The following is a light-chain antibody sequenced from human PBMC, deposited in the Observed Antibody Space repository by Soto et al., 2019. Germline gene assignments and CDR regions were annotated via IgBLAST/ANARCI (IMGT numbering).Light chain of an antibody. V-gene: IGLV1-40*01. CDR1: NSNLGAGYD. CDR2: GNR. Sequence: QSVLTQPPSVSGAPGQRVTISCTGNNSNLGAGYDVHWYQQLPGAAPKLVIFGNRNRPSGVPERFSGSKSGTSASLAITGLRAEDEADYYCKAYDYSLTAFVFGGGTKVTVL. CDR3: KAYDYSLTAFV. J-gene: IGLJ3*02.